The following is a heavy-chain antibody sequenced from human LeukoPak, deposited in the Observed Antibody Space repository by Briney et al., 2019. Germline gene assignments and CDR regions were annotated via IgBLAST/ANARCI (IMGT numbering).Heavy chain of an antibody. CDR1: GFTFSSYG. J-gene: IGHJ4*02. D-gene: IGHD3-10*01. Sequence: PGGSLRLSCAASGFTFSSYGMSWVRQAPGKGLEWVSAISGSGGSTYYADSVKGRFTTSRDNSKNTLYLQMNSLRAEDTAVYYCATLWFGESTAHLDYWGQGTLVTVSS. CDR3: ATLWFGESTAHLDY. V-gene: IGHV3-23*01. CDR2: ISGSGGST.